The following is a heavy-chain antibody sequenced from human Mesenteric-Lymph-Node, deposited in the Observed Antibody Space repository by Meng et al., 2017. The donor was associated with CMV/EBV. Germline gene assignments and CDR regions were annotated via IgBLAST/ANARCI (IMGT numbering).Heavy chain of an antibody. V-gene: IGHV1-18*01. CDR3: ARDKADYYDSSGLIFDH. D-gene: IGHD3-22*01. J-gene: IGHJ4*02. CDR1: GYTFTSYG. CDR2: ISAYNGNT. Sequence: ASVKVSCKASGYTFTSYGISWVRQAPGQGLEWMGWISAYNGNTNYAQKIQGRVTMTTDTSTSTAYMELRSLRSDETAVYYCARDKADYYDSSGLIFDHWGQGTLVTVSS.